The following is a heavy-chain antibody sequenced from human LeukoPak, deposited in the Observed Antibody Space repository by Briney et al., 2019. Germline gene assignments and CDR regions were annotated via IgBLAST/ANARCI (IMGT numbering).Heavy chain of an antibody. D-gene: IGHD3-3*01. V-gene: IGHV3-64*01. Sequence: GGSLRLSCAASGFTFSSYAMHWVRQAPGKGLEYVSAISSNGGSTYYANSVKGRFTISRDNSKNTLYLQMGSLRAEDMAVYYCARGLRSLYYFDYWGQGTLVTVSS. CDR3: ARGLRSLYYFDY. CDR1: GFTFSSYA. CDR2: ISSNGGST. J-gene: IGHJ4*02.